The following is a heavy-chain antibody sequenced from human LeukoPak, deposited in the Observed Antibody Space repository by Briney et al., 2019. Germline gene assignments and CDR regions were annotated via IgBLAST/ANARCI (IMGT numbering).Heavy chain of an antibody. J-gene: IGHJ4*02. CDR2: ISSSSSYI. Sequence: PGGSLRLSCAASGFTFSSYSMNWDRQAPGKGLEWVSSISSSSSYIYYADSVKGRFTISRDNAKNSLYLQMNSLRAEDTAVYYCASMAAAGNRWGQGTLVTVSS. CDR3: ASMAAAGNR. CDR1: GFTFSSYS. V-gene: IGHV3-21*01. D-gene: IGHD6-13*01.